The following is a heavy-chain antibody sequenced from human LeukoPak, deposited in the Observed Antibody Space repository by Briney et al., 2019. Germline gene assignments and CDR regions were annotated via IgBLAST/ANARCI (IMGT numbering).Heavy chain of an antibody. D-gene: IGHD1-26*01. CDR3: ARDRSGSYFAPAYYFDY. Sequence: GGSLRLSCAASGFTFSRYGMHWVRQAPGKGLEWVAVIWYDGSNKYYADSVKGRFTISRDNSKNTLYLQMNSLRAEDTAVYYCARDRSGSYFAPAYYFDYWGQGTLVTVSS. CDR2: IWYDGSNK. V-gene: IGHV3-33*01. J-gene: IGHJ4*02. CDR1: GFTFSRYG.